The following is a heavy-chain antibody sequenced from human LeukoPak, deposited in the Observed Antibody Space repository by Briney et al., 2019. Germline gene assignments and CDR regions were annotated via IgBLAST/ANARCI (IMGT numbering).Heavy chain of an antibody. J-gene: IGHJ4*02. Sequence: GASVNVSCKASGYTFTSYAMNWVRQAPGQRLEWMGWINAGNGNTKYSQKFQGRVTITRDTSASTAYMELSSLRSEDTAVYYCARGSLWFGELFDYWGQGTLVTVSS. CDR3: ARGSLWFGELFDY. D-gene: IGHD3-10*01. CDR1: GYTFTSYA. V-gene: IGHV1-3*01. CDR2: INAGNGNT.